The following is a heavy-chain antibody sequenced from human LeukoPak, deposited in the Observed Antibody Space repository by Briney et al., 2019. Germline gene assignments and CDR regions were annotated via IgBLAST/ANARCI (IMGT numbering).Heavy chain of an antibody. CDR1: GSGFTSYY. CDR3: ARYGIVGATLHY. J-gene: IGHJ4*02. D-gene: IGHD1-26*01. CDR2: INPSGGST. V-gene: IGHV1-46*01. Sequence: ASVSLSLNSSGSGFTSYYMPWVRPAPGQGLGWVGIINPSGGSTSYAQKFQGRVTMTRDTSTSTVYMELSSLRSEDTAVYYCARYGIVGATLHYWGQGTLVTVSS.